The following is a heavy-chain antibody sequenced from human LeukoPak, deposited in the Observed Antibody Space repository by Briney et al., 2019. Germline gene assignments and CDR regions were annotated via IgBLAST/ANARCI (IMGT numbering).Heavy chain of an antibody. Sequence: PGGSLRLSCAASGFTFSSYAMSWVRQAPGKGLEWVSDISCSGGSTYYADSVKGRFTISRDNSKNTLYLQMNSLRAEDTAVYYCAKEPLIQLLGYYFDYWGQGTLVTVSS. D-gene: IGHD5-18*01. CDR1: GFTFSSYA. V-gene: IGHV3-23*01. J-gene: IGHJ4*02. CDR2: ISCSGGST. CDR3: AKEPLIQLLGYYFDY.